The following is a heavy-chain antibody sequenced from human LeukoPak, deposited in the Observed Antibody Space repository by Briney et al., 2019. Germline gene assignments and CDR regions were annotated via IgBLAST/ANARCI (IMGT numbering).Heavy chain of an antibody. D-gene: IGHD4-4*01. Sequence: PGGSLRLSCAASGFTFSSYGMHWVRQAPGKGLEWAAVIWYDGSNKYYADSVKGRFTISRDNSKNTLYLQMNSLRAEDTAVYYCARDRVVFTVGAFDIWGQGTMVTVSS. CDR2: IWYDGSNK. V-gene: IGHV3-33*01. J-gene: IGHJ3*02. CDR1: GFTFSSYG. CDR3: ARDRVVFTVGAFDI.